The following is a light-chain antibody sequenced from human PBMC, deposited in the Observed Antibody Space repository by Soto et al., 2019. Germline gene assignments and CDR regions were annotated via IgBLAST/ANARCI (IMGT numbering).Light chain of an antibody. CDR1: LSVGPW. Sequence: DIQMTQSPSTLSTSVGDRVTITCRASLSVGPWLAWYQQKPGKAPNLLIYGASTLQTGVPSRFGGSGSGTDFPLTSDSLHPDDFSTYYCEQYKTYQWTFSQRPRVEIK. V-gene: IGKV1-5*03. CDR3: EQYKTYQWT. CDR2: GAS. J-gene: IGKJ1*01.